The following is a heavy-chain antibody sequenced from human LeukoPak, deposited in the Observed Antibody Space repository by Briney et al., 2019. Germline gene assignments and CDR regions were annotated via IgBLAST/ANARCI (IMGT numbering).Heavy chain of an antibody. CDR2: ISSSSSYI. CDR1: GFTFSSYS. Sequence: PGGSLRLSCAASGFTFSSYSMKWVRQAPGKGLEWVSSISSSSSYIYYAGSVKGRFTISRDNAKNSLYLQMNSLRVEGTAVYYCARDSYGDCVDYWGQGTLVTVSS. V-gene: IGHV3-21*01. D-gene: IGHD4-17*01. CDR3: ARDSYGDCVDY. J-gene: IGHJ4*02.